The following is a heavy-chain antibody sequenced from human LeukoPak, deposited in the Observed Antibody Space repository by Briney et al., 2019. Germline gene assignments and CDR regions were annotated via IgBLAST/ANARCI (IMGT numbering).Heavy chain of an antibody. CDR2: IKHGGGEK. J-gene: IGHJ6*02. V-gene: IGHV3-7*03. Sequence: GGFLRLSCAASGFTFSSYWMSWVRQAPGKGLEWVANIKHGGGEKYYVDSVKGRFTISRDNAKNSLYLQMNSLRAEDTAVYYCARGGYYYDSSGYYYRLDYYGMDVWGQGTTVTVSS. D-gene: IGHD3-22*01. CDR1: GFTFSSYW. CDR3: ARGGYYYDSSGYYYRLDYYGMDV.